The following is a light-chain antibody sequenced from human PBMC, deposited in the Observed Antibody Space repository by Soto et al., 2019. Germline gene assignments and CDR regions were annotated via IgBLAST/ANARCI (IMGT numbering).Light chain of an antibody. Sequence: EIVLTQSPATLSLSPGESATLSCRATRSVSSYLAWYQQKPGQAPRLLIYDASSRPTDIPARFSGSGSGTDFTLTISRLEPEDSAMYYCQQYGTAPITFGQGTRLEIK. V-gene: IGKV3-20*01. CDR3: QQYGTAPIT. CDR2: DAS. CDR1: RSVSSY. J-gene: IGKJ5*01.